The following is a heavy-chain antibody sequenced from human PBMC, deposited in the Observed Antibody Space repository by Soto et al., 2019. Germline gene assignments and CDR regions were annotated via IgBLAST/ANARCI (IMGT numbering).Heavy chain of an antibody. CDR2: IIPIFGTA. D-gene: IGHD2-15*01. V-gene: IGHV1-69*01. CDR1: GGTFSSYA. J-gene: IGHJ6*01. Sequence: QVQLVQSGAEVKKPGSSVKVSCKASGGTFSSYAISWVRQAPGQGLEWMGGIIPIFGTANYAQKFQGRVTLTADESTSTAYMELSSQISEDTAVYYCASGTSARQAATVFRVGGGYYGRDVWGQATMVTVS. CDR3: ASGTSARQAATVFRVGGGYYGRDV.